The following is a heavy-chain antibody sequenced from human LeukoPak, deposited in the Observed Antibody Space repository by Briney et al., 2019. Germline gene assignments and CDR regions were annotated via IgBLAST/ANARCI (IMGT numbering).Heavy chain of an antibody. CDR2: SHYSRIT. J-gene: IGHJ4*02. CDR3: ARGEPVDH. V-gene: IGHV4-59*11. D-gene: IGHD1-14*01. Sequence: PGTPSPTPTVSRDSISTHYSRSSSHSPRKGLEWIGYSHYSRITSYNHSLKSRVTMSVDESKNQLSLNVNTVTSAGAAVYYGARGEPVDHWGEGTLVTVSS. CDR1: RDSISTHY.